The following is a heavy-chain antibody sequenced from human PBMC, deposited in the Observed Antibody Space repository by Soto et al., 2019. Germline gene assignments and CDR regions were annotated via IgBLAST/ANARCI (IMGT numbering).Heavy chain of an antibody. Sequence: PSETLSLTCTVSGGSISSGGYYWSWIRQHPGKGLEWIGYIYYSGSTYYNPSLKSRVTISVDTSKNQFSLRLRSVTAADTAIYYCARDRIVTKPPAPYYLYYGVDVWGQGTTVTVSS. D-gene: IGHD3-22*01. V-gene: IGHV4-31*03. J-gene: IGHJ6*02. CDR2: IYYSGST. CDR3: ARDRIVTKPPAPYYLYYGVDV. CDR1: GGSISSGGYY.